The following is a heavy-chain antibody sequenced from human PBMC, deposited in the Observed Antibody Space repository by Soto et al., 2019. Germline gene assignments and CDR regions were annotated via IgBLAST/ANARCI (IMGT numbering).Heavy chain of an antibody. CDR2: IYYSGST. Sequence: SETLSLXCTVSGCSVSSGSYYWSWIRQPPGKGLEWIGYIYYSGSTNYNPSLKSRVTISVDTSKNQFSLKLSSVTAADTAVYYCARAHGDYVFDYWGQGTLVTVSS. J-gene: IGHJ4*02. D-gene: IGHD4-17*01. CDR3: ARAHGDYVFDY. CDR1: GCSVSSGSYY. V-gene: IGHV4-61*01.